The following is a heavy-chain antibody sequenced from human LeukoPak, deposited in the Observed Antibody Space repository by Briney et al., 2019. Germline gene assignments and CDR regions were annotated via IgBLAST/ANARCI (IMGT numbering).Heavy chain of an antibody. D-gene: IGHD2-2*01. CDR2: VYHSGNA. V-gene: IGHV4-30-4*07. J-gene: IGHJ4*02. Sequence: PSETLSLTCAVSGDSIRSVGYSWSWIRQPPGKRLEWLGYVYHSGNANYNPSLKSRLTISVDTSRNEFSLKLSSVTAADTAVYYYARIGRNYRRSSASWYYFDNWGQGTLVTVSS. CDR3: ARIGRNYRRSSASWYYFDN. CDR1: GDSIRSVGYS.